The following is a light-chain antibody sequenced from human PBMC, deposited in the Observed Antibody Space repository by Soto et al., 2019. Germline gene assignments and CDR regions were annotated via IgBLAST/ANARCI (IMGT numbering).Light chain of an antibody. CDR1: QGISNY. V-gene: IGKV1-27*01. J-gene: IGKJ1*01. CDR2: AAS. CDR3: QHYNSHSLT. Sequence: DIQMTQSPSSLSASVGDRVTITCRASQGISNYLALYQQKPGKVPRLLIYAASTVQSGVPSRFSGSGSGTEFTLTISSLQHDDFATYYCQHYNSHSLTFGQGTKVDIK.